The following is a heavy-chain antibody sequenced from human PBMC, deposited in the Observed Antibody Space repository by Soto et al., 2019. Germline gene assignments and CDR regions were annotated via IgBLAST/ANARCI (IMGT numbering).Heavy chain of an antibody. CDR1: GFIFSSYA. D-gene: IGHD5-18*01. V-gene: IGHV3-23*01. CDR2: IGESGTPT. CDR3: ARYILGVRYYGMDV. Sequence: GGSLRLSCAASGFIFSSYAMKWVRQAPGKGLEWVSLIGESGTPTYYADSVKGRFTISRDNSGNTLFLEMYSLRAEDTAVYYCARYILGVRYYGMDVWGQGTTVTVSS. J-gene: IGHJ6*02.